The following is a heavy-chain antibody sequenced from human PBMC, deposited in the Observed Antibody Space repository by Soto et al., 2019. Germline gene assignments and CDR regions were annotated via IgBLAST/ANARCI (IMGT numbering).Heavy chain of an antibody. D-gene: IGHD3-22*01. CDR2: IIPIFGTA. V-gene: IGHV1-69*13. CDR3: ARGGGSSGYYYWFDP. CDR1: GGTFSSYA. J-gene: IGHJ5*02. Sequence: SVKVSCKASGGTFSSYAISWVREAPGQGLEWMGGIIPIFGTANYAQKFQGRVTITADESTSTAYMELSSLRSEDTAVYYCARGGGSSGYYYWFDPWGQGTQVTVSS.